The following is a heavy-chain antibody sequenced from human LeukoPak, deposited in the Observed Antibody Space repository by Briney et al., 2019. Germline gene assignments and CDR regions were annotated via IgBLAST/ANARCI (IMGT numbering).Heavy chain of an antibody. Sequence: ASVKVSCKASGYTFTSYGISWVRQAPGQGLEWMGWISAYNGNTNYAQKFQGRVTITADKSTSTAYMELSSLRSEDTAVYYCARKDGANWFDPWGQGTLVTVSS. CDR1: GYTFTSYG. V-gene: IGHV1-18*01. J-gene: IGHJ5*02. D-gene: IGHD2-15*01. CDR3: ARKDGANWFDP. CDR2: ISAYNGNT.